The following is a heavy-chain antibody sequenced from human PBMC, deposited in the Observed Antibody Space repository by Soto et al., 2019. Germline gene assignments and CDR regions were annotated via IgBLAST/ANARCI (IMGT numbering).Heavy chain of an antibody. CDR3: ARDKGYCSSTSCYAIYYFDY. CDR2: IWYDGSNK. Sequence: PGGSLRLSCAASGFTFSSYGMHWVRQAPGKGLEWVAVIWYDGSNKYYADSVKGRFTISRDNSKNTLYLQMNSLRAEDTAVYYCARDKGYCSSTSCYAIYYFDYWGHGTLVTVSS. CDR1: GFTFSSYG. J-gene: IGHJ4*01. D-gene: IGHD2-2*01. V-gene: IGHV3-33*01.